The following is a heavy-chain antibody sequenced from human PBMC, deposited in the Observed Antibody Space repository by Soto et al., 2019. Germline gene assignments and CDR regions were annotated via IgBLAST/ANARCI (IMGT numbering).Heavy chain of an antibody. D-gene: IGHD3-10*01. J-gene: IGHJ4*02. CDR1: GYTFTSYA. V-gene: IGHV1-3*01. Sequence: QVQLVQSGAEVKKPGASVKVSCKASGYTFTSYAMYWVRQAPGQRLEWMGWINAGNGNTKYSQKFQGRVTITRDTSASPASLELSSLRSADTAVYYCATALGFGLSDYWGQGTLVTVSS. CDR3: ATALGFGLSDY. CDR2: INAGNGNT.